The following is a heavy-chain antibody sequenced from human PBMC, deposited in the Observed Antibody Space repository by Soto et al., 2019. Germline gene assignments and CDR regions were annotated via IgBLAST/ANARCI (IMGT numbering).Heavy chain of an antibody. Sequence: GGSLRLSCAASGFTFSSYGMHWVRQAPGKGLEWVALISYDGSNKYYADSVKGRFTISRDNYKNTLYLQMNSLRAEDTAVYYCAKDLDSSGWHDYWGRGTLVTVSS. CDR3: AKDLDSSGWHDY. CDR1: GFTFSSYG. J-gene: IGHJ4*02. D-gene: IGHD6-19*01. V-gene: IGHV3-30*18. CDR2: ISYDGSNK.